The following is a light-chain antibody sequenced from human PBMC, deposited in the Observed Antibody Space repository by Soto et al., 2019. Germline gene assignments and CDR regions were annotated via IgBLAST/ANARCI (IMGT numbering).Light chain of an antibody. CDR2: GNS. CDR1: SSNIGAGYD. J-gene: IGLJ2*01. CDR3: QSYDSSLSGYVV. V-gene: IGLV1-40*01. Sequence: QSVLTQPPSVSGAPGQRVTISCTGSSSNIGAGYDVHWYQQLPETAPKLLIYGNSNRPSGVSDRFSASKSGTSASLAITGLQAEDEADYYCQSYDSSLSGYVVFGGGTKLTVL.